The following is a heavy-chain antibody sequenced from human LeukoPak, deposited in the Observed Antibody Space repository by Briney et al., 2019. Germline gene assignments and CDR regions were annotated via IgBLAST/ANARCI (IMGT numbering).Heavy chain of an antibody. CDR3: AKDAPGYSSLSTDAFDI. CDR1: GFTFSSYW. V-gene: IGHV3-23*01. J-gene: IGHJ3*02. CDR2: ISGSGGST. Sequence: GGSLRLSCAASGFTFSSYWMSWVRQAPGKGLEWVSGISGSGGSTYYADSVKGRFTISRDNSKNTLYLQMNSLRAEDTAVYYCAKDAPGYSSLSTDAFDIWGQGTMVTVSS. D-gene: IGHD5-18*01.